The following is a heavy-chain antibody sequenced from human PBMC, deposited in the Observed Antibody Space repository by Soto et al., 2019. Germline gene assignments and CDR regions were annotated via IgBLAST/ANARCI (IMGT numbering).Heavy chain of an antibody. CDR2: IFHSGST. V-gene: IGHV4-4*02. CDR3: ARYCSNLDCHYLYYFDS. D-gene: IGHD2-2*01. CDR1: GASISTNDW. J-gene: IGHJ4*02. Sequence: SETLSLTCAVSGASISTNDWWTWFRQPPGKGLEWIGEIFHSGSTTYNPSLMGRVTMSVDMSKNHVFLELTSVTAADTAMYYCARYCSNLDCHYLYYFDSWGQGTQVTVSS.